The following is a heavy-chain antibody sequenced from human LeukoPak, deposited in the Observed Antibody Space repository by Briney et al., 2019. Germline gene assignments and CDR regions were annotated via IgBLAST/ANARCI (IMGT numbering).Heavy chain of an antibody. V-gene: IGHV3-30*02. D-gene: IGHD3-9*01. CDR2: IRYDGRNK. J-gene: IGHJ3*02. Sequence: GGSLRLSCAASGFTFSSYGMHWVRQAPGKGLEWVAFIRYDGRNKYYADSVKGRFAISRDNAKSSLYLQMNSLRAEDTAVYYCARERRIDYDILTGYYGAAFDIWGQGTMVTVSS. CDR1: GFTFSSYG. CDR3: ARERRIDYDILTGYYGAAFDI.